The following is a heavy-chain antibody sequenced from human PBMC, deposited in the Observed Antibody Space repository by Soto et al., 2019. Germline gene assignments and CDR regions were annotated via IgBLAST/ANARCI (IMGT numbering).Heavy chain of an antibody. CDR3: TRSIITTAGTDAFDL. CDR2: ISPSSGGT. CDR1: GYTFTSYY. D-gene: IGHD6-13*01. J-gene: IGHJ3*01. V-gene: IGHV1-46*03. Sequence: QVQLVQSGAEVKKPGASVRVSCKASGYTFTSYYIHWVRQAPGHGPEWMGMISPSSGGTDYAQKFQGRVTMTRDTSQSTVYMELSSLRSEDTAVYYCTRSIITTAGTDAFDLWGQGTLVTVSS.